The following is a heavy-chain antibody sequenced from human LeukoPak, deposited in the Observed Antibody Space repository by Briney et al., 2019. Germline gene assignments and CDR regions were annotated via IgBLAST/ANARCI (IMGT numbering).Heavy chain of an antibody. D-gene: IGHD6-19*01. CDR1: GYIFTTYY. J-gene: IGHJ5*02. V-gene: IGHV1-46*01. CDR2: INPSSGST. Sequence: ASVKVSCKASGYIFTTYYMNWVRQATGQGLEWMGIINPSSGSTSYAQKFQGRVTMTRDMSTSTVYMEMSSLRSEDTAVYYCAREGFAAVALGWFDPWGQGTLVTVSS. CDR3: AREGFAAVALGWFDP.